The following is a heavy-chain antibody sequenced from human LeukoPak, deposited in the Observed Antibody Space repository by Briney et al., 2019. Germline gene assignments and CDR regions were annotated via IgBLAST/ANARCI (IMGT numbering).Heavy chain of an antibody. CDR2: FDPEDGET. Sequence: ASVKVSCKVSGYTPTELSMHWVRQAPGKGLEWMGGFDPEDGETIYAQKFQGRVTMTEDTSTDTAYMELSSLRSEDTAVYYCATDLLITMVRGGLDYWGQGTLVTVSS. D-gene: IGHD3-10*01. CDR1: GYTPTELS. CDR3: ATDLLITMVRGGLDY. V-gene: IGHV1-24*01. J-gene: IGHJ4*02.